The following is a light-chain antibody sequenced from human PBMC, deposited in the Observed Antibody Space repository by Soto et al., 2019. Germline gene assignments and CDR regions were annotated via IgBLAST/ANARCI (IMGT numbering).Light chain of an antibody. CDR2: GAS. V-gene: IGKV3-20*01. Sequence: EIVLTQSPGTLSLSPGERATLSCRASQSVSSSYLAWYQQKPGQAPRLLIYGASSRATGIPDRFSGSGSGTXXTLTXSXLXPXXXXXXXXXXDXXSPLTVGQGTKVEL. J-gene: IGKJ1*01. CDR1: QSVSSSY. CDR3: XXDXXSPLT.